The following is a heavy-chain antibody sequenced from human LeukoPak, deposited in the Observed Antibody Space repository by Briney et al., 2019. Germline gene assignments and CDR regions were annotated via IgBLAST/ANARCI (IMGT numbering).Heavy chain of an antibody. Sequence: SETLSLTCTVSGYSISSGYYWGWIRQPPGKGLEWIGNIYHSGRTYYNPSLKSRVTISVDTSKNQFSLKLSSVTAADTAVYYCAVAYSGSYFRAFDIWGQGTMVTVSS. CDR1: GYSISSGYY. D-gene: IGHD1-26*01. CDR3: AVAYSGSYFRAFDI. V-gene: IGHV4-38-2*02. CDR2: IYHSGRT. J-gene: IGHJ3*02.